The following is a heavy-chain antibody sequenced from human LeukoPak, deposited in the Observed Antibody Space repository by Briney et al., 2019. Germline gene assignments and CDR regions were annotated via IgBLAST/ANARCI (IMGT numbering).Heavy chain of an antibody. D-gene: IGHD6-19*01. V-gene: IGHV4-39*01. CDR2: IYYSGST. CDR1: GGSISSSSYY. CDR3: ARRRGWSVDY. J-gene: IGHJ4*02. Sequence: SETLSLTCTVSGGSISSSSYYWGWIRQPLGKGLEWLGSIYYSGSTYYNPSLKSRVTISVDTSKNQFSLKLSSVTAADTAVYYCARRRGWSVDYWGQGTLVTVSS.